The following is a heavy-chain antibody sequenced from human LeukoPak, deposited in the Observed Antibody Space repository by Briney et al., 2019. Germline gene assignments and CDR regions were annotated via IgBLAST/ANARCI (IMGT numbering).Heavy chain of an antibody. D-gene: IGHD3-10*01. V-gene: IGHV4-34*01. Sequence: SETLSLTCAVYGGSFSGYYWSWIRQPPGKGLEWIGVINHSGSTNYNPSLKSRVTISVDTSKNQFSLKLSSVTAADTAVYYCARVPRSKYYYGSGSGYGMDVWGQGTTVTVSS. CDR2: INHSGST. J-gene: IGHJ6*02. CDR1: GGSFSGYY. CDR3: ARVPRSKYYYGSGSGYGMDV.